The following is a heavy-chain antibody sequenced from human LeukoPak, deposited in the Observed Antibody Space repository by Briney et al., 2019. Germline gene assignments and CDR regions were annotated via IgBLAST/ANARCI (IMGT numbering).Heavy chain of an antibody. D-gene: IGHD6-13*01. J-gene: IGHJ1*01. Sequence: QSGGSLRLSCAASGFTFSSSAMSWVRQAPGKGLEWVSAISGSGGSTYYADSVKGRFTISRDNSKNTLYLQMNSLRAEDTAVYYCAKDGLAAAATQHWGQGTLVTVSS. CDR1: GFTFSSSA. V-gene: IGHV3-23*01. CDR3: AKDGLAAAATQH. CDR2: ISGSGGST.